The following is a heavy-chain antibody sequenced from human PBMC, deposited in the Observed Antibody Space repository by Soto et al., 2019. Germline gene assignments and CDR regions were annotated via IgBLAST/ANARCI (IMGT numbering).Heavy chain of an antibody. D-gene: IGHD1-1*01. J-gene: IGHJ4*02. CDR3: AREPWDDGGVTRDY. V-gene: IGHV1-2*02. CDR1: GYTFTNYF. CDR2: INPNDGGT. Sequence: ASVKVSCKPSGYTFTNYFIQWLRQAPGQGLEWMGWINPNDGGTNYAQKFQGRVAVTSDTSISTAYMELSSLTSDDTAVYYCAREPWDDGGVTRDYWVQGTLVTVSS.